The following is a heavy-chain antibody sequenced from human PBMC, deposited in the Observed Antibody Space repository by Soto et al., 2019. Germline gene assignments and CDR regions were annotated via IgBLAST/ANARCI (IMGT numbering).Heavy chain of an antibody. J-gene: IGHJ6*02. D-gene: IGHD6-13*01. CDR2: IIPILGIA. Sequence: ASVKVSCKASGGTFSSYTISWVRQAPGQRLEWMGRIIPILGIANYAQKFQGRVTITADKSTSTAYMELSSLRSEDTAVYYCATSAAFIAWYYGMDVWGQGTTVTVSS. CDR3: ATSAAFIAWYYGMDV. V-gene: IGHV1-69*02. CDR1: GGTFSSYT.